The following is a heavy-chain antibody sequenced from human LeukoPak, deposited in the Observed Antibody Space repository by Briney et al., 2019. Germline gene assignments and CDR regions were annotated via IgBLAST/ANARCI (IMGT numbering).Heavy chain of an antibody. CDR1: GFTFRSYD. CDR3: AKEGFDWLSYYYYYYMDV. D-gene: IGHD3-9*01. CDR2: ISGSGEST. Sequence: GGSLRLSCAVSGFTFRSYDMSWVRQAPGKGLEWVSGISGSGESTYYANSVKGRFTISRDTSKNALYLHMNSLRVEDTAVYYCAKEGFDWLSYYYYYYMDVWGKGTTVTISS. J-gene: IGHJ6*03. V-gene: IGHV3-23*01.